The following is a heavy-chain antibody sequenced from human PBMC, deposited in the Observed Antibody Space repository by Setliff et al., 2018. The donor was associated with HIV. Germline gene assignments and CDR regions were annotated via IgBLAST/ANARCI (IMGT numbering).Heavy chain of an antibody. CDR3: ARLIPSAYFGPRQDAFDV. V-gene: IGHV1-69*06. J-gene: IGHJ3*01. CDR1: GGTFENYA. CDR2: IIPIFDTT. Sequence: RASVKVSCKASGGTFENYAISWVRQAPGQGLEWMGKIIPIFDTTIYAEKFQGRITISADKSTATAYLELNSLRSEDSAIYYCARLIPSAYFGPRQDAFDVWGQGARVTVSS. D-gene: IGHD2-21*01.